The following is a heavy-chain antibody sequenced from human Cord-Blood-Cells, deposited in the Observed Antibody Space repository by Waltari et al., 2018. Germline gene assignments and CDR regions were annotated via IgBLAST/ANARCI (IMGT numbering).Heavy chain of an antibody. CDR2: MNHSGST. CDR3: AAAVCSGGSCYSYFDY. D-gene: IGHD2-15*01. CDR1: GGSFRGYY. Sequence: QVQLQQWGAGLLKPSETLSLPCAVYGGSFRGYYWSWIRQPPGKGLEWIGEMNHSGSTNYNPSLKSRVTISVDTSKNQFSLKLSSVTAADTAVYYCAAAVCSGGSCYSYFDYWGQGTLVTVSS. V-gene: IGHV4-34*01. J-gene: IGHJ4*02.